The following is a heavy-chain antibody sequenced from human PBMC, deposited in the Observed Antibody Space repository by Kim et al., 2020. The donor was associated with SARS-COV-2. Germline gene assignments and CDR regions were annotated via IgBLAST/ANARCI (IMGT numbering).Heavy chain of an antibody. CDR2: IYYSGST. D-gene: IGHD5-18*01. CDR1: GGSISSSSYY. Sequence: SETLSLTCTVSGGSISSSSYYWGWIRQPPGKGLEWIGSIYYSGSTYYNPSLKSRVTISVDTSKNQFSLKLSSVTAADTAVYYCARPRTETSEKARFAGYSYGPEAFEIWGQGTMVTVSS. CDR3: ARPRTETSEKARFAGYSYGPEAFEI. J-gene: IGHJ3*02. V-gene: IGHV4-39*01.